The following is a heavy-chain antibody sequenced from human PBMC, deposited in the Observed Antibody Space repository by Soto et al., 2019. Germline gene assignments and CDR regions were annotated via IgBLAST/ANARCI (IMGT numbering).Heavy chain of an antibody. CDR1: GGSFTNSSYY. CDR3: VSQRTTVPTQAYFDY. J-gene: IGHJ4*02. Sequence: SETLSLTCTVSGGSFTNSSYYWGWIRQSPGKGLEWIGSVYYRGRSYSKSSVKSRVTISVDTSKNRFSLSLNSVTAADTAVYFCVSQRTTVPTQAYFDYWGPGALVTVSS. V-gene: IGHV4-39*01. D-gene: IGHD4-17*01. CDR2: VYYRGRS.